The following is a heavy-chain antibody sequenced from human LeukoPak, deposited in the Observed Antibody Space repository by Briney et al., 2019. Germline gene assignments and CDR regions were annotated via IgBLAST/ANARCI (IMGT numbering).Heavy chain of an antibody. Sequence: ASVKVSCKASGYTFTDYYIHWVRQAPGQGLEWMGWINPNSGGTNYTQKFQGRVTMTRDTSISTAYLELNRLTSDDTAVYYCARVLARYGNLDYWGQGILVTVSS. CDR2: INPNSGGT. J-gene: IGHJ4*02. CDR1: GYTFTDYY. D-gene: IGHD1-14*01. CDR3: ARVLARYGNLDY. V-gene: IGHV1-2*02.